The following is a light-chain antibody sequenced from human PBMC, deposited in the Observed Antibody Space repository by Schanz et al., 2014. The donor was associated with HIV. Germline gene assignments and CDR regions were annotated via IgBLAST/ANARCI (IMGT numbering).Light chain of an antibody. CDR2: GDS. CDR3: ATWDGSLHGRV. CDR1: SSNIGAGYD. Sequence: QSVLTQPPSVSGAPGQRVTISCTGSSSNIGAGYDVHWFQQLPGTAPKLLIYGDSNRPSGVPHRFSGSKSGTSASLAISGLQSEDEADYYCATWDGSLHGRVFGGGTKLTVL. J-gene: IGLJ3*02. V-gene: IGLV1-40*01.